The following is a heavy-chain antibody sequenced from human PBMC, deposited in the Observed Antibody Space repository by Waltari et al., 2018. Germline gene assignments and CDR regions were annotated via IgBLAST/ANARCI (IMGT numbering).Heavy chain of an antibody. CDR3: ARDYCDRTNCHGMDV. CDR1: EFTFRSYA. CDR2: ISYNERNI. D-gene: IGHD3-22*01. V-gene: IGHV3-30*04. J-gene: IGHJ6*02. Sequence: QVQLVESGGGVVQPGGSLSLPCEASEFTFRSYAMHWVRQAPGKGLEWVAVISYNERNIYYVDSVKGRFIISRDNSRKMLYLQMNSLRTEDTAVYYCARDYCDRTNCHGMDVWGQGTTVTVSS.